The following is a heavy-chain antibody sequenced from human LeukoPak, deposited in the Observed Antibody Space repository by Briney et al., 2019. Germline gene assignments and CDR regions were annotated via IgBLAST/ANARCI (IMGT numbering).Heavy chain of an antibody. D-gene: IGHD6-19*01. V-gene: IGHV3-30-3*01. CDR3: ARTLLQWLGYFDY. Sequence: SLRLSXXXXGFTXXSXAMHWVRXAPGKGLEWVAVISHDGSNKYYADSVKGRFTISRDNSKHPLYLQMNSLRAEDTAVYYCARTLLQWLGYFDYWGQGTLVTVSS. CDR2: ISHDGSNK. CDR1: GFTXXSXA. J-gene: IGHJ4*02.